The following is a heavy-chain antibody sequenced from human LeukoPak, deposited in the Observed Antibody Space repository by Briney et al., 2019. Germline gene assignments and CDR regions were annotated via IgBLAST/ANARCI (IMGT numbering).Heavy chain of an antibody. V-gene: IGHV3-11*01. CDR1: GFTFSDYY. J-gene: IGHJ6*02. Sequence: GGSLRLSCAASGFTFSDYYMSWIRQAPGKGLEWVSYISSSGSTIYYADSVKGRFTISRDNAKNSLYLQMNSLRAEDTAVYYCARVRTDYSNYYYYYYGMDVWGQGTTVTVSS. CDR3: ARVRTDYSNYYYYYYGMDV. D-gene: IGHD4-11*01. CDR2: ISSSGSTI.